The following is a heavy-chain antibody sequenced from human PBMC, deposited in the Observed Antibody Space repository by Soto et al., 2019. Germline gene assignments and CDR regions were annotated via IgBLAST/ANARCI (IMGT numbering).Heavy chain of an antibody. CDR3: ARTPDSYDSSGYYDY. V-gene: IGHV1-46*01. Sequence: ASVKVSCKASGYTFTSYYMHWVRQAPGQGREWMGIINPSGGSTSYAQKFQGRVTMTRDTSTSTVYMELSSLRSEDTAVYYCARTPDSYDSSGYYDYWGQGTLVTVSS. J-gene: IGHJ4*02. CDR1: GYTFTSYY. CDR2: INPSGGST. D-gene: IGHD3-22*01.